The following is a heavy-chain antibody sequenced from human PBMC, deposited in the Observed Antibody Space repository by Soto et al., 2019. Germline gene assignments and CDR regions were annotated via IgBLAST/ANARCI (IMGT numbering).Heavy chain of an antibody. D-gene: IGHD4-17*01. Sequence: QVQLVESGGGGVQPGRSLRLSCAASGFTFSSYAMHWVRQAPGKGLEWVAVISYDGSNKYYADSVKGRFTISRDNSKNTLYLQMNSLRAEDTAVYYCARDRYSIFDYGDYGGDFDYWGQGTLVTVSS. CDR2: ISYDGSNK. J-gene: IGHJ4*02. CDR3: ARDRYSIFDYGDYGGDFDY. CDR1: GFTFSSYA. V-gene: IGHV3-30-3*01.